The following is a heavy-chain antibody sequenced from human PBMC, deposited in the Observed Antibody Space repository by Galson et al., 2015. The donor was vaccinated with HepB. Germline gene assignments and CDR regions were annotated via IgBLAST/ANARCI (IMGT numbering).Heavy chain of an antibody. Sequence: ETLSLTCTISGGSINKYYWAWIRQSPGRALEWIGYIFYTGVTNYNPSLKSRVAISVETSRNQFSLNLTSVTAADTGIYYCAREYNGNNYVFDLWGQGTRVSVSS. V-gene: IGHV4-59*01. CDR2: IFYTGVT. CDR3: AREYNGNNYVFDL. CDR1: GGSINKYY. J-gene: IGHJ3*01. D-gene: IGHD1/OR15-1a*01.